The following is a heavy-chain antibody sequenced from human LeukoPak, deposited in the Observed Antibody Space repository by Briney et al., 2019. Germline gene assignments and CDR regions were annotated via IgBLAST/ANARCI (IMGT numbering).Heavy chain of an antibody. CDR1: GGSFSGYY. D-gene: IGHD5-18*01. CDR2: IYYSGST. CDR3: ATARIQLWFHPLNFDY. J-gene: IGHJ4*02. V-gene: IGHV4-34*01. Sequence: SETLSLTCAVYGGSFSGYYRSWIRQPPGKGLEWIGSIYYSGSTYYNPSLKSRVTISVDTSKNQFSLKLSSVTAADTAVYYCATARIQLWFHPLNFDYWGQGTLVTVSS.